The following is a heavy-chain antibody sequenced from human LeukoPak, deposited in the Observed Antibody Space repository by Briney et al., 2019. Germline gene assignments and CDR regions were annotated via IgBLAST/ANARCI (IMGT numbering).Heavy chain of an antibody. Sequence: SVKVSCKASGGTFSSYAISWVRQAPGQGLEWMGGIIPIFGTANYAQKFQGRVTITADESTSTAYMELSSLRSEDTAVYYCAVSSGYYRLWYFDYWGQGTLATVSS. V-gene: IGHV1-69*13. J-gene: IGHJ4*02. CDR3: AVSSGYYRLWYFDY. D-gene: IGHD3-22*01. CDR2: IIPIFGTA. CDR1: GGTFSSYA.